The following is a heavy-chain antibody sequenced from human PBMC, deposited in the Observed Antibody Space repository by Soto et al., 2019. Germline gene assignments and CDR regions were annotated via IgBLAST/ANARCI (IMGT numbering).Heavy chain of an antibody. Sequence: QVQLVQSGAEVKKPGSSVKVSCKASGGTFSSYAISWVRQAPGQGLEWMGGIIPIFGTANYAQKFLGRVTITADESTSTAYMELSSLRSEDTAVYYCARDRYDSSGYSREYYFDYWGQGTLVTVSS. D-gene: IGHD3-22*01. CDR1: GGTFSSYA. CDR3: ARDRYDSSGYSREYYFDY. J-gene: IGHJ4*02. CDR2: IIPIFGTA. V-gene: IGHV1-69*01.